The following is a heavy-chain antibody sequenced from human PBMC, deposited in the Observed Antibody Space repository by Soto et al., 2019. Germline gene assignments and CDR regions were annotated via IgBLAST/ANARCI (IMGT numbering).Heavy chain of an antibody. CDR1: GFPFTNYW. V-gene: IGHV3-74*01. D-gene: IGHD2-21*01. J-gene: IGHJ4*02. CDR3: ACWGHIVTVAPSDFDR. Sequence: QVVESGGGLVPPGGSLRLYCAASGFPFTNYWMNWVRQTPGKGLMWVSRISPDGSDVGYADSVEGRFTVSSDNAKNTLYLQMHSLRAEDTAMYYCACWGHIVTVAPSDFDRWGQGTLVTVSS. CDR2: ISPDGSDV.